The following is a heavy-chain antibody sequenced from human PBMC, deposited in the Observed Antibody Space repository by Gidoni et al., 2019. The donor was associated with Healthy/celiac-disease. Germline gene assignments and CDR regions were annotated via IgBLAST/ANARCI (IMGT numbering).Heavy chain of an antibody. CDR3: ARTGYSSSWEDPGGAGISYYFDY. D-gene: IGHD6-13*01. V-gene: IGHV3-30*03. CDR2: ISYDGSNK. Sequence: QVQLVESGGGVVQPGRSLRLSCAASGFTFSSYGMHWVRQAQGKGLEWVACISYDGSNKYYADSVKGRFTISRDNSKNTLYLQMNSLRAEDTAVYYCARTGYSSSWEDPGGAGISYYFDYWGQGTLVTVSS. CDR1: GFTFSSYG. J-gene: IGHJ4*02.